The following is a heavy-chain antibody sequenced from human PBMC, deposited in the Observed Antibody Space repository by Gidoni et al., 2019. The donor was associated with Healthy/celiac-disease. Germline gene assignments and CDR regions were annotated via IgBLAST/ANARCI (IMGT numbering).Heavy chain of an antibody. CDR2: ISYDGSNK. Sequence: QVQLVESGGGVVQPGRSLRLSCAASGFPFSSYGMHWVRQAPGKGLEWVAVISYDGSNKYYADSVKGRFTISRDNSKNTLYLQMNSLRAEDTAVYYCARGGSSGYCFDYWGQGTLVTVSS. J-gene: IGHJ4*02. D-gene: IGHD6-19*01. CDR1: GFPFSSYG. CDR3: ARGGSSGYCFDY. V-gene: IGHV3-30*03.